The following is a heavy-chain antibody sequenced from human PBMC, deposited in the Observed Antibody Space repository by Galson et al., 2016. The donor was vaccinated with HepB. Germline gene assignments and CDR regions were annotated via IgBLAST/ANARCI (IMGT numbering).Heavy chain of an antibody. J-gene: IGHJ6*02. Sequence: SLRLSCAASGFTFSSYWMHWVRHALGRGLVWVSRINTDGSRTNYADSVKGRVTISRDNAKNTLYLQMNSLRAEDTAVYYCARAGFKGFSNGMDVWSQGTTVTVSS. CDR1: GFTFSSYW. V-gene: IGHV3-74*01. CDR3: ARAGFKGFSNGMDV. CDR2: INTDGSRT. D-gene: IGHD2/OR15-2a*01.